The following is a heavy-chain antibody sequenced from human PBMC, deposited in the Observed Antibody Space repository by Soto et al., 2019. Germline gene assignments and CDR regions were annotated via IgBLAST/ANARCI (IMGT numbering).Heavy chain of an antibody. CDR1: GGSVSSTSHF. CDR3: ARDRYSNSPFFDY. J-gene: IGHJ4*02. CDR2: IYYSGST. D-gene: IGHD6-6*01. Sequence: SLTCTVSGGSVSSTSHFWSWIRQPPGEGLEWIGYIYYSGSTNYNPSLKSRVSMSVDTSKNQFSLKLTSVTAADTAVYYCARDRYSNSPFFDYWGQGALVTVSS. V-gene: IGHV4-61*01.